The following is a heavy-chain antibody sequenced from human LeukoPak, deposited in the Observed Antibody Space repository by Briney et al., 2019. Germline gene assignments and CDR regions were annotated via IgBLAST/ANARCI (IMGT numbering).Heavy chain of an antibody. CDR1: GGSISSGGYS. D-gene: IGHD3-22*01. CDR2: IYYSEST. J-gene: IGHJ4*02. V-gene: IGHV4-30-2*01. CDR3: ASVYDSSGYYYDY. Sequence: SETLSLTCAVSGGSISSGGYSWSWIRQPPGKGLEWIGYIYYSESTYYNPSLKSRVTISVDRSKSQFSLKLSSVTAADTAVYYCASVYDSSGYYYDYWGQGTLVTVSS.